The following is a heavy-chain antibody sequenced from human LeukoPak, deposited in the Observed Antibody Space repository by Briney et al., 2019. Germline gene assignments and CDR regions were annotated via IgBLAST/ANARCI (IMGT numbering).Heavy chain of an antibody. CDR1: GDSVSSNSAA. V-gene: IGHV6-1*01. CDR3: ARDPGYTSGWVFDY. CDR2: TYYRSKWYN. J-gene: IGHJ4*02. Sequence: SQTLSLTCAIPGDSVSSNSAAWNWIRQSPSRGLEWLGRTYYRSKWYNDYAVSVESRITINPDTSKNQFSLQLNSVTPEDTAVYYCARDPGYTSGWVFDYWGQGTLVTVSS. D-gene: IGHD6-19*01.